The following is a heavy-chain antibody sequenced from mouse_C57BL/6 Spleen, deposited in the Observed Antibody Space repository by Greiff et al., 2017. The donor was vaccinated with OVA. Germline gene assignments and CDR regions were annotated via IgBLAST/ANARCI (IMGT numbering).Heavy chain of an antibody. Sequence: VQLQQPGAELVKPGASVKLSCKASGYTFTSYWMHWVKQRPGQGLEWIGMIHPNSGSTNYNEKFKSKATLTVDKSSSTAYMQLSSLTSEDSAVYYCARGAITTVVATRGYFDVWGTGTTVTVSS. D-gene: IGHD1-1*01. J-gene: IGHJ1*03. CDR2: IHPNSGST. CDR1: GYTFTSYW. V-gene: IGHV1-64*01. CDR3: ARGAITTVVATRGYFDV.